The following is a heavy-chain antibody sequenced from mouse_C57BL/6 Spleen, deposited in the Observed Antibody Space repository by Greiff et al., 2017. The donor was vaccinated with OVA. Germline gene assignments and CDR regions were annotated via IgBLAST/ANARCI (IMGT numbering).Heavy chain of an antibody. D-gene: IGHD4-1*01. Sequence: QVQLQQSGAELARPGASVKLSCKASGYTFTSSGISWVKQRTGQGLEWIGEIYPRSGNTYYNEKFKGKATLTADKSSSTAYMELRSLTSEVSEGYFCARGVLGFDYWGQGTTLTVSS. J-gene: IGHJ2*01. CDR2: IYPRSGNT. V-gene: IGHV1-81*01. CDR1: GYTFTSSG. CDR3: ARGVLGFDY.